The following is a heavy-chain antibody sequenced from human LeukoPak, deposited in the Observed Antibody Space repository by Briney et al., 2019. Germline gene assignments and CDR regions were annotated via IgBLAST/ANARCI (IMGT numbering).Heavy chain of an antibody. Sequence: GGSLRLSCAASGFTFSSYAMSWIRQAPGKGLEWVSVISGSGGSTYYADSAKGRFTISRDNSKNTLYLQMNSLRAEDTAVYYCAKDGTSGWYVGNWFDPWGQGTLVTVSS. D-gene: IGHD6-19*01. CDR3: AKDGTSGWYVGNWFDP. CDR2: ISGSGGST. J-gene: IGHJ5*02. CDR1: GFTFSSYA. V-gene: IGHV3-23*01.